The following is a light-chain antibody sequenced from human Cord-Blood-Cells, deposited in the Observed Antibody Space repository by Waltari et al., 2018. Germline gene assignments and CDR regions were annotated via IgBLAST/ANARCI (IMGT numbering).Light chain of an antibody. CDR1: SSDVGGYNH. CDR2: DVS. CDR3: AALDDSLSGWV. J-gene: IGLJ3*02. Sequence: QSALTQPRSVSGSPGQSVTISCTGTSSDVGGYNHVSWYQQHPGKAPKRMIYDVSKRPSGVPDRFSGSKSGDTASLTISGLRSEDEADYYCAALDDSLSGWVFGGGTKLTVL. V-gene: IGLV2-11*01.